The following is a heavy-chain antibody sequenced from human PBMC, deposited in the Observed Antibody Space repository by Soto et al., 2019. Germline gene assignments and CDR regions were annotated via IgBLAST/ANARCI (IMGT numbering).Heavy chain of an antibody. D-gene: IGHD4-4*01. CDR1: GFTVSSNY. V-gene: IGHV3-53*01. J-gene: IGHJ4*02. CDR3: AIQQVTPAVRFDY. Sequence: PGGSLRLSCAASGFTVSSNYMSWVRQAPGKGLEWVSVIYSGGSTYYADSVKGRFTISRDNSKNTLYLQMNSLRAEDTAVYYCAIQQVTPAVRFDYWGQGTLVTVSS. CDR2: IYSGGST.